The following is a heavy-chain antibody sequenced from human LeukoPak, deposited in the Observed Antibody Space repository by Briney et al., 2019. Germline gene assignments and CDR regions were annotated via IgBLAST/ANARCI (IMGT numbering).Heavy chain of an antibody. D-gene: IGHD2-2*01. CDR3: ARVRCSSNSCFPDY. CDR1: VFTFSTYW. Sequence: PGGSLRLSYAASVFTFSTYWMSWVRQAPGKGLEWVANIKQDGSDKYYVDSVKGRFTISRDNAKNSLFLQMNSLRAEDTAVYYCARVRCSSNSCFPDYWGQGTLVTVSS. V-gene: IGHV3-7*01. J-gene: IGHJ4*02. CDR2: IKQDGSDK.